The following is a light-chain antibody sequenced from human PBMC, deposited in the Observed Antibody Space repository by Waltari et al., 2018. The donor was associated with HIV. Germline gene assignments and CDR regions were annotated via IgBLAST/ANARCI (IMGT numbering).Light chain of an antibody. CDR1: QSVSTN. Sequence: IVMTQSPAALSVSPGERATLSGRASQSVSTNVAWYHQKVGQPVRLLVYGPLTRATVSPGRFIGSGCGKYFPLTMSSLQSDDTEGNYCQQYHDWQTFGQGTKVE. J-gene: IGKJ2*01. CDR2: GPL. CDR3: QQYHDWQT. V-gene: IGKV3-15*01.